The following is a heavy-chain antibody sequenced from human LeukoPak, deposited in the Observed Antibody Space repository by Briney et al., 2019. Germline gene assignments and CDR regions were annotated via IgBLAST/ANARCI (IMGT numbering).Heavy chain of an antibody. CDR3: ARDGGYSNYANSMDV. J-gene: IGHJ6*02. V-gene: IGHV3-48*04. CDR1: GFTFSSYS. CDR2: ISSSSSTI. D-gene: IGHD4-11*01. Sequence: GGSLRLSCAASGFTFSSYSMNWVRQAPGKGLEWVSYISSSSSTIYYADSVKGRFTISRDNAKNSLYLQMNSLRAEDTAVYYCARDGGYSNYANSMDVWGQGTTVTVSS.